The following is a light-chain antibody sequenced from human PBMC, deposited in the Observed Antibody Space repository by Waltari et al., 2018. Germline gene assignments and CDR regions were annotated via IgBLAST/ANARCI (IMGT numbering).Light chain of an antibody. CDR1: TRDVGRFNY. V-gene: IGLV2-14*01. CDR3: SSYTSIKTPYVV. J-gene: IGLJ2*01. Sequence: QSALTPPASVSGSPGQSITIPCPGTTRDVGRFNYVPWSQCHPRKAPELIIYEVTNRPSGVSDRVSASKSGTTAALGISGLQPEDEADYYCSSYTSIKTPYVVFGGGTKVTVL. CDR2: EVT.